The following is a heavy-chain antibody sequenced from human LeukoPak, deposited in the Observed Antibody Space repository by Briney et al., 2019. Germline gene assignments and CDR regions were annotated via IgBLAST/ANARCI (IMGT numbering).Heavy chain of an antibody. V-gene: IGHV3-23*01. CDR2: ISGSGGST. CDR1: GFTFSSYA. D-gene: IGHD2-15*01. CDR3: AKDEYCSGGSCYPEYFQH. J-gene: IGHJ1*01. Sequence: PGGSLRLSCAASGFTFSSYAMSWVRQAPGKGLEWVSAISGSGGSTYYADFVKGRFTISRDNSKNTLYLQMNSLRAEDTAVYYCAKDEYCSGGSCYPEYFQHWGQGTLVTVSS.